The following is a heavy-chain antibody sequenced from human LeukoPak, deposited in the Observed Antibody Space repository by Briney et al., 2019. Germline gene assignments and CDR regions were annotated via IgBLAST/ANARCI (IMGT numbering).Heavy chain of an antibody. J-gene: IGHJ6*03. CDR2: IYYSGST. V-gene: IGHV4-39*07. CDR3: ARLMRVPVAATPRYYYIDV. CDR1: GGSISSSSYY. D-gene: IGHD6-19*01. Sequence: SETLSLTCTVSGGSISSSSYYWGWIRQPPGKGLEWIGSIYYSGSTYYNPSLKSRVTISVDTSKNQFSLKLSSVTAADTAVYYCARLMRVPVAATPRYYYIDVWGKGTTVTISS.